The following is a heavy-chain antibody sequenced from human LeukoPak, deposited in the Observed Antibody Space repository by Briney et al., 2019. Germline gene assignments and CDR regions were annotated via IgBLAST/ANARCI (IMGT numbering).Heavy chain of an antibody. CDR1: GFKFSNNA. D-gene: IGHD1-1*01. V-gene: IGHV3-30-3*01. Sequence: PGRSLRLSCAVSGFKFSNNAMDWVRQAPGKGLEWVAVISYDGNNKYYADSVKGRFTISRDNSKNTLYLQMSSLGPEDSAVYYCARGWNYFDYWGQGTLVTVSS. J-gene: IGHJ4*02. CDR3: ARGWNYFDY. CDR2: ISYDGNNK.